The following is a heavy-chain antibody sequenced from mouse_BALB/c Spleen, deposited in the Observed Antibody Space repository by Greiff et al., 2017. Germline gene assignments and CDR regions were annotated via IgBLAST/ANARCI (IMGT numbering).Heavy chain of an antibody. J-gene: IGHJ3*01. CDR1: GYTFTSYW. CDR3: ALITTAAY. Sequence: VQLQQPGAELVKPGASVKLSCKASGYTFTSYWMHWVKQRPGQGLERIGEIDPSDSYTNYNQKFKGKATLTVDKSSSTAYMQLSSLTSEDSAVYYCALITTAAYWGQGTLVTVSA. D-gene: IGHD1-2*01. CDR2: IDPSDSYT. V-gene: IGHV1-69*02.